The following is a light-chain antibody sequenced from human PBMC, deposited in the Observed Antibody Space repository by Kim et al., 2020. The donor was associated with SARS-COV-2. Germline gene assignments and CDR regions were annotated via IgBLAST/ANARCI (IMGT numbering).Light chain of an antibody. J-gene: IGKJ5*01. Sequence: AYLEDRVTISCRASHDIGNDLGWYQQNHGGEPIRLIYGASPLYSGVPPRFTGSGSGTEFSLTITSLQNEDFAHYFCLKHNTFPLTFGQGTPMEIK. CDR2: GAS. CDR1: HDIGND. V-gene: IGKV1-17*01. CDR3: LKHNTFPLT.